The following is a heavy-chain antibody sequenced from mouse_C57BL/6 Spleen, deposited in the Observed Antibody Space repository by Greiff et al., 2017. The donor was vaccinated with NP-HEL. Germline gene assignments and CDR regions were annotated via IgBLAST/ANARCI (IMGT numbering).Heavy chain of an antibody. J-gene: IGHJ3*01. D-gene: IGHD2-4*01. Sequence: QVHVKQPGTELVKPGASVKLSCKASGYTFTSYWMHWVKQRPGQGLEWIGNINPSNGGTNYNEKFKSKATLTVDKSSSTAYMQLSSLTSEDSAVYYCARGGIYYDYDAGAWFAYWGQGTLVTVSA. CDR1: GYTFTSYW. CDR2: INPSNGGT. CDR3: ARGGIYYDYDAGAWFAY. V-gene: IGHV1-53*01.